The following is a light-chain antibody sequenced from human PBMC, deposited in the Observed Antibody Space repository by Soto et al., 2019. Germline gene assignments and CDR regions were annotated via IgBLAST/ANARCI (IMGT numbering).Light chain of an antibody. V-gene: IGLV2-23*01. CDR1: SSDVWNYDL. Sequence: QSVLAQPASVSCSHVQSITISCTGTSSDVWNYDLVSWYQQLPGKAPKLIIYEGKQRPSGISVRFYGSKSGNTASLTISGLQAGDEAHYYCCSFAGSDTPYLFGSGTKVTVL. J-gene: IGLJ1*01. CDR2: EGK. CDR3: CSFAGSDTPYL.